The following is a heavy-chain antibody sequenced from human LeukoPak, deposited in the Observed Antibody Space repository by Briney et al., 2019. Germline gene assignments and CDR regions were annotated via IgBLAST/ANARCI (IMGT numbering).Heavy chain of an antibody. D-gene: IGHD6-25*01. V-gene: IGHV3-30*02. CDR1: GFTFDCCG. J-gene: IGHJ4*02. Sequence: GGSLTLSCAASGFTFDCCGMHWVRQAPGKGLEWVAFIRNVGNDKYYADSVKGRFFISRDNSKNTLSLQMNSLRVEDTAVYYCARDSRKGPKRDYWGQGTLVTVSS. CDR2: IRNVGNDK. CDR3: ARDSRKGPKRDY.